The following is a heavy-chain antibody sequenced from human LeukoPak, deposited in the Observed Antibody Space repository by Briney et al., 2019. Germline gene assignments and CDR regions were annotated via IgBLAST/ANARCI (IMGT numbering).Heavy chain of an antibody. CDR2: IYHSGRI. CDR1: GGSISSSNW. CDR3: ARLISAGGFDY. J-gene: IGHJ4*02. V-gene: IGHV4-4*02. D-gene: IGHD6-13*01. Sequence: SETLSLTCAVSGGSISSSNWWSWVRQPPGKGLEWIGEIYHSGRINYTPSLKSRVTISVDKSKNQFSLKLSSVTAADTAVYYCARLISAGGFDYWGQGTLVTVSS.